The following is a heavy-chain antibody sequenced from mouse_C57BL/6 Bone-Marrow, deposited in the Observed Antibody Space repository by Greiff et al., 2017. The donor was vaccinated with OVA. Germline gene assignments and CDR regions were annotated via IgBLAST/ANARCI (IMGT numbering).Heavy chain of an antibody. Sequence: EVKLQESGGGLVQPGGSMKLSCVASGFTFSNYWMNWVRQSPEKGLEWVAQIRLKSDNYATHYAESVKGRFTISRDDSKSSVYLQMNNLRAEDTGIYYCTVWGTVVSYYFDYWGQGTTLTVSS. J-gene: IGHJ2*01. CDR1: GFTFSNYW. D-gene: IGHD1-1*01. V-gene: IGHV6-3*01. CDR3: TVWGTVVSYYFDY. CDR2: IRLKSDNYAT.